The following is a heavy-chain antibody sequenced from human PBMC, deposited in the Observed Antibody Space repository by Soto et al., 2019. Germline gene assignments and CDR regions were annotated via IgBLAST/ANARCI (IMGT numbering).Heavy chain of an antibody. CDR3: ARGKPSGYRFGPRNFFYYGMDV. V-gene: IGHV4-34*01. D-gene: IGHD5-18*01. CDR1: SGSLTDHY. J-gene: IGHJ6*02. CDR2: INHSGIT. Sequence: SETLSLTCGVFSGSLTDHYWTWIRQTPGKGLEWIGEINHSGITDYNPSLKSRVTLSLDTSKSQFSLKVTALTAADTAVYYCARGKPSGYRFGPRNFFYYGMDVWGPGTTVTVSS.